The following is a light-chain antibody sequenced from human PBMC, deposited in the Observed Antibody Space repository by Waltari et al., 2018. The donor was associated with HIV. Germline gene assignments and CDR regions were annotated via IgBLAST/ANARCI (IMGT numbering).Light chain of an antibody. CDR2: GAS. CDR1: QNLNNND. Sequence: EIVLTRSPGTLSLSPGGKATLSCGASQNLNNNDLAWYQHQPGQAPRLVIYGASSRATGIPDRFSGSGSGTDFTLTISRLEPEDFAVYYCQQYGSSVPYTFGQGTKLEI. CDR3: QQYGSSVPYT. J-gene: IGKJ2*01. V-gene: IGKV3-20*01.